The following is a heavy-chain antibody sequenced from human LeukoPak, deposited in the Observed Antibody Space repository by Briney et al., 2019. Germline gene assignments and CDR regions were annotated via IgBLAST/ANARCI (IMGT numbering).Heavy chain of an antibody. J-gene: IGHJ2*01. CDR3: ARDRAPPTSWYFDL. CDR1: GFTFSSYA. D-gene: IGHD3-10*01. CDR2: ISSSGGST. Sequence: GGSLRLSCAASGFTFSSYAMSWVRQAPGKGLEWVSAISSSGGSTYYADFVRGRFTISRDNSRNTLFLQMNTLRVEDSAVYYCARDRAPPTSWYFDLWGRGTLVTVSS. V-gene: IGHV3-23*01.